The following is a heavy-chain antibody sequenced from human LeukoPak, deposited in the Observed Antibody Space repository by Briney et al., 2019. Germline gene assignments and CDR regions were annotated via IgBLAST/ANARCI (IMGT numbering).Heavy chain of an antibody. CDR3: TTVSSVWYIEVY. V-gene: IGHV3-15*01. J-gene: IGHJ4*02. Sequence: GGSLRLSCETSGFSFSGYSMNWVRQAPGKGLEWVGRIKSKTDGGTTDYAAPVKGRFSISRDDSKNTLYLQMNSLKSEDTAVYYRTTVSSVWYIEVYWGQGMLVTVSS. CDR2: IKSKTDGGTT. CDR1: GFSFSGYS. D-gene: IGHD6-19*01.